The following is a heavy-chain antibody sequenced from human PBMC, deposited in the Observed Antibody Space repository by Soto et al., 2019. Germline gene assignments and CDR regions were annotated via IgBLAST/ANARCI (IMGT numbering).Heavy chain of an antibody. V-gene: IGHV1-18*01. CDR1: GYTFTSYG. Sequence: QVQLVQSGAEVKKPGASVKVSCKASGYTFTSYGISWVRQAPGQGLEWMGWISAYNGNTNYAQKLEGRVTMTTDTSTSPAYMELSSLRSDDTAVYYCVVAAQPYYFDYWGQGSLVTVSS. CDR2: ISAYNGNT. J-gene: IGHJ4*02. CDR3: VVAAQPYYFDY. D-gene: IGHD2-15*01.